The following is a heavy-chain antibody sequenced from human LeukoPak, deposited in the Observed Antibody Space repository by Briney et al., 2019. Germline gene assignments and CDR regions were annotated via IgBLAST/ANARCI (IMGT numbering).Heavy chain of an antibody. V-gene: IGHV1-2*06. J-gene: IGHJ6*02. D-gene: IGHD2-2*01. CDR2: INPNSGGI. Sequence: ASVKVSCKASGYTFTGYYMHWVRQAPGQGLEWMGRINPNSGGINYAQKFQGRVTMTRDTSISTAYMELSRLRSGDTAVYYCAREKVRQSGMDVWGQGTTVTVSS. CDR3: AREKVRQSGMDV. CDR1: GYTFTGYY.